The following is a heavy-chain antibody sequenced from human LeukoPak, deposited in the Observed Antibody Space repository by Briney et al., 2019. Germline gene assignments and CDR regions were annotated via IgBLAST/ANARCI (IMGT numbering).Heavy chain of an antibody. D-gene: IGHD3-22*01. V-gene: IGHV4-61*05. CDR3: ARHAHYYDSSGYYKGAEFDY. CDR1: GGSISSSSYY. CDR2: IYYSGST. J-gene: IGHJ4*02. Sequence: SETLSLTCTVSGGSISSSSYYWSWIRQPPGKGLEWIGYIYYSGSTNYNPSLKSRVTISVDTSKNQFSLKLSSVTAADTAVYYCARHAHYYDSSGYYKGAEFDYWGQGTLVTVSS.